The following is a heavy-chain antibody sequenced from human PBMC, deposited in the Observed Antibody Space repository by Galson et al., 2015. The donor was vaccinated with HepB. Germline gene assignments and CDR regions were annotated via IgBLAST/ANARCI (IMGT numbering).Heavy chain of an antibody. D-gene: IGHD3-10*01. CDR3: ASIPLWFGELYFDY. CDR2: IYYSGST. Sequence: TLSLTCTVSGGSISSGDYYWSWIRQPPGKGLEWIGYIYYSGSTYYNPSLKSRVTISVDTSKNQFSLKLSSVTAADTAVYYCASIPLWFGELYFDYWGQGTLVTVSS. V-gene: IGHV4-30-4*01. CDR1: GGSISSGDYY. J-gene: IGHJ4*02.